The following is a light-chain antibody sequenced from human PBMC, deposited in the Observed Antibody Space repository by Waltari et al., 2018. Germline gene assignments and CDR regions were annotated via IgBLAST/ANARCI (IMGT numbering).Light chain of an antibody. V-gene: IGLV2-23*01. CDR1: SSDVGSYNL. CDR3: CSYAGSSTYV. J-gene: IGLJ1*01. CDR2: EGS. Sequence: QSALTQPASVSGSPGQSITISCTGTSSDVGSYNLVSWYQQHPGKAPKLMIYEGSTRTSGVSNRFSGSKSDNTASLTISGLQAEDEADYYCCSYAGSSTYVFGTGTKVTVL.